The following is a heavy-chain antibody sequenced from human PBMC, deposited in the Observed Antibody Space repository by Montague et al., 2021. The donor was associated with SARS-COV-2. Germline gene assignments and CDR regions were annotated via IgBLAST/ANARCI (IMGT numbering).Heavy chain of an antibody. CDR3: ARLGDGVVPSPILGVGPYYSYYYMDV. Sequence: SETLSLTCAVHGGSFSTYFWNWIRQPPGKGLEWTGEIHHGGSTNYNPSLKSRVTISADTPKNQFSLKLTSVAAADTAVYYCARLGDGVVPSPILGVGPYYSYYYMDVWGKGTTVTVSS. J-gene: IGHJ6*03. CDR1: GGSFSTYF. D-gene: IGHD3-10*01. CDR2: IHHGGST. V-gene: IGHV4-34*01.